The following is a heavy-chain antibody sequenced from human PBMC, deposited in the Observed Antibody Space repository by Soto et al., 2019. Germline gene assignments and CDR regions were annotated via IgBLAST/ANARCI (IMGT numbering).Heavy chain of an antibody. Sequence: QVQLVESGGGVVQPGRSLRLSCAASGFTFSSYGMHWVRQAPGKGLEWVAVIWYDGSNKYYADSVKGRFTISRDNSKNKRDLKVNSLSAEDTAVYYGAGEGGCSSSWSVYYGMDVWGQGTTFTVSS. V-gene: IGHV3-33*01. CDR2: IWYDGSNK. CDR1: GFTFSSYG. J-gene: IGHJ6*02. CDR3: AGEGGCSSSWSVYYGMDV. D-gene: IGHD6-13*01.